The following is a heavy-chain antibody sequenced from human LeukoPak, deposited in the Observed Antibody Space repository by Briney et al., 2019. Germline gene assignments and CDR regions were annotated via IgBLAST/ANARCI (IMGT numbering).Heavy chain of an antibody. CDR2: ISGGGGST. Sequence: GGTLRLSCAASGFIFSSHGMSWVRQAPGKGLEWVSTISGGGGSTYFAGSVKGRFTISRDNSKNTLYLQMNSLRAEDTAVYYCAKSGLNRFDYWGQGTLVTVSS. J-gene: IGHJ4*02. D-gene: IGHD2-15*01. V-gene: IGHV3-23*01. CDR1: GFIFSSHG. CDR3: AKSGLNRFDY.